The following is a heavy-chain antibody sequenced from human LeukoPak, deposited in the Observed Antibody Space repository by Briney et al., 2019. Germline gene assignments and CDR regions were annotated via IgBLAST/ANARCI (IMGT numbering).Heavy chain of an antibody. Sequence: GGSLRLSCAASGFTFSTYAMSWVRQAPGKGLECVSTISGSGVNTYYANSVKGRFTISRDNSKNTLFLQMSRLRAEDTAVYYCAKDLSSGDSSFDYWGQGTLVTVSS. CDR3: AKDLSSGDSSFDY. V-gene: IGHV3-23*01. J-gene: IGHJ4*02. CDR1: GFTFSTYA. D-gene: IGHD2-15*01. CDR2: ISGSGVNT.